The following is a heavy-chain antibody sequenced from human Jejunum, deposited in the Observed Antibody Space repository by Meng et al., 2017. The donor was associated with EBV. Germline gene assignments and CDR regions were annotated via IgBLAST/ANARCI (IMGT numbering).Heavy chain of an antibody. CDR2: INDTRNT. J-gene: IGHJ4*02. CDR3: ASARYDGSGYLDS. CDR1: GGSISSTSCV. Sequence: HLEAPGPGVVKPSQPLSLPCTVSGGSISSTSCVWGWTPPPPGLGLMWIRYINDTRNTNYNPYRRGRLTLAIDTTKNQLSLRLCSVTAADTDFYYCASARYDGSGYLDSWGQGTLVTVSS. D-gene: IGHD3-22*01. V-gene: IGHV4-39*07.